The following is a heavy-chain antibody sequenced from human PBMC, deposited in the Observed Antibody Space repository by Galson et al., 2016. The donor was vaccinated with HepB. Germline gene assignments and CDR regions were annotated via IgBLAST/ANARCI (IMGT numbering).Heavy chain of an antibody. J-gene: IGHJ4*02. Sequence: SLRLSCAASGFTFSGYGMHWVRQAPGKGLEWVALIWNDGSYKNYADSVKGRFTLSRDNSKNALSLQMNSLRAEETAVYYRAREGTNIAVAATAFDYWGQGTLVTVSS. CDR3: AREGTNIAVAATAFDY. CDR1: GFTFSGYG. D-gene: IGHD6-19*01. V-gene: IGHV3-33*01. CDR2: IWNDGSYK.